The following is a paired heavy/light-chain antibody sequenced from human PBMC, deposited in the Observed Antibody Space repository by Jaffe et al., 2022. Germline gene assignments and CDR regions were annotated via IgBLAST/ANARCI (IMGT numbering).Light chain of an antibody. V-gene: IGKV3-20*01. CDR1: QTVPSNY. Sequence: EIVLTQSPGTLSLSPGERATLSCRASQTVPSNYLAWFQQKPGQAPKLLIYGASTRATGIPDRFSGSGSGTDFTLTISRMEPEDFAVYYCHQWGGSPRTFGQGTKVEIK. CDR2: GAS. CDR3: HQWGGSPRT. J-gene: IGKJ1*01.
Heavy chain of an antibody. V-gene: IGHV5-51*03. D-gene: IGHD3-10*01. J-gene: IGHJ4*02. CDR1: GYNFATYW. CDR3: MRRGTVGELDY. Sequence: EVQLVQSGTEVKKPGESLKISCKSSGYNFATYWIGWVRQMPGKGLEWMGIIYPGDSDTRYSPSFQGQVIISADKSVNTAFLQWSSLKASDTAMYYCMRRGTVGELDYWGQGTLVTVSS. CDR2: IYPGDSDT.